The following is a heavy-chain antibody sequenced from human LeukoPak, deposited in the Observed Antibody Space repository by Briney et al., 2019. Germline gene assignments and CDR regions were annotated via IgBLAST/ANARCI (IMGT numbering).Heavy chain of an antibody. D-gene: IGHD3-3*01. Sequence: GGSLRLSCAASGFTFSSYWMSWVRQAPGKGLEWVSSISSSSSYIYYADSVKGRFTISRDNAKNSLYLQMNSLRAEDTAVYYCASFGVVRAHFDYWGQGTLVTVSS. CDR1: GFTFSSYW. CDR2: ISSSSSYI. J-gene: IGHJ4*02. CDR3: ASFGVVRAHFDY. V-gene: IGHV3-21*01.